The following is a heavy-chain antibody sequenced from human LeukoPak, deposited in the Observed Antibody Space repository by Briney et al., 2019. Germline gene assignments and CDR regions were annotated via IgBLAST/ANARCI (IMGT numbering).Heavy chain of an antibody. CDR3: ARALYPSIVVVPAAIYFDY. D-gene: IGHD2-2*01. J-gene: IGHJ4*02. V-gene: IGHV1-46*01. Sequence: KFQGRVTMTRDTSTSTVYMELSSLRSEDTAVYYCARALYPSIVVVPAAIYFDYWGQGTLVTVSS.